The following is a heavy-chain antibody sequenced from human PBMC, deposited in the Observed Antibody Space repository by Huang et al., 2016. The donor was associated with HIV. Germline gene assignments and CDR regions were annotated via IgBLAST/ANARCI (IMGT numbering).Heavy chain of an antibody. CDR2: ISYDGNKK. Sequence: QVQLVESGGGVVQPGRYLRLSCAASGFSFSNYGIHWVRQAAGKGLEWVAFISYDGNKKYYAYSVKGRFTISRDNSNNPLFLQMNSLRAEDTAVYYCGKDWTGSSGWFTLHYYYYGMDVWGQGTTVTVSS. D-gene: IGHD6-19*01. CDR3: GKDWTGSSGWFTLHYYYYGMDV. J-gene: IGHJ6*02. CDR1: GFSFSNYG. V-gene: IGHV3-30*18.